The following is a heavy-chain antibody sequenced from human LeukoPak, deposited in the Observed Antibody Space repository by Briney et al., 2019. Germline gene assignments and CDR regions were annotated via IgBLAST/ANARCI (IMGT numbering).Heavy chain of an antibody. CDR1: GLTFSSYE. V-gene: IGHV3-48*03. D-gene: IGHD1-26*01. J-gene: IGHJ4*02. CDR3: ARDPGGQFTKNFDY. CDR2: ISSSGSTI. Sequence: PGGSLRLSCAASGLTFSSYEMNWVRQAPGKGLEWVSYISSSGSTIYYADSVKGRFTISRDNAKNSLYLQMNSLRAEDTAVYYCARDPGGQFTKNFDYWGQGTLVTVSS.